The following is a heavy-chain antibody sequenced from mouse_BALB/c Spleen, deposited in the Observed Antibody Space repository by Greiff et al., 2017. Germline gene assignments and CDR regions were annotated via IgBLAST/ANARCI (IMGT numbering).Heavy chain of an antibody. CDR2: ISSGGSYT. CDR3: ARGDYEDY. J-gene: IGHJ2*01. Sequence: EVQLVESGGGLVKPGGSLKLSCAASGFTFSSYAMSWVRQTPEKRLEWVATISSGGSYTYYPDSVKGRFTISRDNAKNTLYLQMSSLRSEDTAMYYCARGDYEDYWGQGTTLTVSS. D-gene: IGHD2-4*01. V-gene: IGHV5-9-3*01. CDR1: GFTFSSYA.